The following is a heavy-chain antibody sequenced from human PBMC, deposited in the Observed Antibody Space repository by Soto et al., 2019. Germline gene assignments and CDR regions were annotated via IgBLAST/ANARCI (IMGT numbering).Heavy chain of an antibody. CDR3: ARGRTAVVTLDS. Sequence: GASVKVSCKASGYTFTGYYMHWVRQAPGQGLEWMGWINPNSGTTNYAQKFQGWITMTRDTSISTAYMEVTRLRSDDTAVYYCARGRTAVVTLDSWGQGTLVTVSS. D-gene: IGHD2-21*02. V-gene: IGHV1-2*04. CDR2: INPNSGTT. CDR1: GYTFTGYY. J-gene: IGHJ4*02.